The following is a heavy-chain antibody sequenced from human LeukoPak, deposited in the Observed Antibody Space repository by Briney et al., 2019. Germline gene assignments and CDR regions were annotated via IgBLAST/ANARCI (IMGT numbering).Heavy chain of an antibody. CDR2: IYTSGST. J-gene: IGHJ4*02. CDR3: ARSKYDLGSGYTDY. CDR1: GGSISSYY. Sequence: SETLSLTCTVSGGSISSYYWSWIRQPPGKGLEWIGYIYTSGSTNYNPSLKSRVTISVDTSKNQFSLKLSSVTAVDTAVYYCARSKYDLGSGYTDYWGQGTLVTVSS. V-gene: IGHV4-4*09. D-gene: IGHD3-3*01.